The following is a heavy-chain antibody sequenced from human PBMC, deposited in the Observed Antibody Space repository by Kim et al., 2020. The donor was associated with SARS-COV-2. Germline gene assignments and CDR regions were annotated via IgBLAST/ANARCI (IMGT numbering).Heavy chain of an antibody. CDR3: ARSLQVGGYSSGSYYYYGMDV. CDR2: INPNSGGT. V-gene: IGHV1-2*04. J-gene: IGHJ6*02. CDR1: GYTFTGYY. D-gene: IGHD6-19*01. Sequence: ASVKVSCKASGYTFTGYYMHWVRQAPGQGLEWMGWINPNSGGTNYAQKFQGWVTMTRDTSISTAYMELSRLRSDDTAVYYCARSLQVGGYSSGSYYYYGMDVWGQGTTVTVSS.